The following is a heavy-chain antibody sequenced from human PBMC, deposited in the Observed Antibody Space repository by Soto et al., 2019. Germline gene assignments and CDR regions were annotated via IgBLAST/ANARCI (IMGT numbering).Heavy chain of an antibody. CDR1: GFTFSSYG. J-gene: IGHJ6*02. CDR2: ISYDGSNK. D-gene: IGHD6-13*01. V-gene: IGHV3-30*03. Sequence: VGSLRLSCAASGFTFSSYGIHWVRQAPGKGLEWVAAISYDGSNKHYADSVKGRFTISRDNSKNTVYLQMNSLRAEDTAVYYCARREEAAGIGGYYYYYAMDVWGQGTTVTVSS. CDR3: ARREEAAGIGGYYYYYAMDV.